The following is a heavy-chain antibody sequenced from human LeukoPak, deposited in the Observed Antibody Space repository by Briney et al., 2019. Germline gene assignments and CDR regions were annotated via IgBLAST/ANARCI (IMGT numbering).Heavy chain of an antibody. J-gene: IGHJ3*02. Sequence: SETLSLTCAAYGGSFSDYYWSWIRQPPGKGLEWIGEINHSGKNNNNPSLNSRVTISVDTSKNQFSLKLRSVTAADTAVYYCARRLFQLSRYAFDIWGQGTMVTVSS. V-gene: IGHV4-34*01. CDR1: GGSFSDYY. CDR3: ARRLFQLSRYAFDI. CDR2: INHSGKN. D-gene: IGHD3-22*01.